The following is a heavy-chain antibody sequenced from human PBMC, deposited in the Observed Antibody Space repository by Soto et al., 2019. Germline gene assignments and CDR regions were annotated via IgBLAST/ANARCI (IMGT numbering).Heavy chain of an antibody. V-gene: IGHV4-34*01. J-gene: IGHJ5*02. Sequence: SETLSLTCAVYGGSFSGYYWSWIRQPPGKGLEWIGEINHSGSTNYNPSLKSRVTISVDTSKNQFSLKLSSVTAADTAVYYCARYSSSWFNWFDPWGQGTLVTVSS. CDR2: INHSGST. CDR3: ARYSSSWFNWFDP. D-gene: IGHD6-13*01. CDR1: GGSFSGYY.